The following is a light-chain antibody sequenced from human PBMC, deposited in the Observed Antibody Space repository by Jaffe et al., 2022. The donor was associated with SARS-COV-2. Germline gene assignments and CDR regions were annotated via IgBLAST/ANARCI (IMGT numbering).Light chain of an antibody. V-gene: IGKV4-1*01. J-gene: IGKJ1*01. CDR1: QSVYYTSNNRNY. Sequence: DIVMSQSPDSLAVSLGGTATINCRSSQSVYYTSNNRNYLAWYQHKPGQPPKLLIYWASTRESGVPDRFSGSGSGTDFTLTISNLQAEDMALYYCQQDYTTPMTFGQGTKVEIK. CDR2: WAS. CDR3: QQDYTTPMT.